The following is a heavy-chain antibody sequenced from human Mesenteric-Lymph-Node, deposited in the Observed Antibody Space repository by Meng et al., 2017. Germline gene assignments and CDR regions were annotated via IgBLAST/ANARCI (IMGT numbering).Heavy chain of an antibody. CDR3: AREVVVTAPVPSAFDI. CDR1: GYTFTSYY. J-gene: IGHJ3*02. Sequence: ASVKVSCKASGYTFTSYYMHWVRQAPGQGLEWMGIINPSGGSTSYAQKFQGRVTMTRDTSISTAYMELSRLRSDDTAVYYCAREVVVTAPVPSAFDIWGQGTMVTVSS. V-gene: IGHV1-46*01. CDR2: INPSGGST. D-gene: IGHD2-21*02.